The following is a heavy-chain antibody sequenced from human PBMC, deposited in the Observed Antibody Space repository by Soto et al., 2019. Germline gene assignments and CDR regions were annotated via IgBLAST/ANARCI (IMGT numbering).Heavy chain of an antibody. J-gene: IGHJ3*02. CDR1: GFTFSSYA. Sequence: EVQLLESGGGLVQPGGSLRLSCAASGFTFSSYAMSWVRQAPGKGLELVSAISGSGGSTYYADSVKGRFTISRDNSKNTLYLQMNSLRAEDTAVYYCAKDYYGSGSDYTSRGTSEDAFDIWGQGTMGTVSS. CDR3: AKDYYGSGSDYTSRGTSEDAFDI. V-gene: IGHV3-23*01. CDR2: ISGSGGST. D-gene: IGHD3-10*01.